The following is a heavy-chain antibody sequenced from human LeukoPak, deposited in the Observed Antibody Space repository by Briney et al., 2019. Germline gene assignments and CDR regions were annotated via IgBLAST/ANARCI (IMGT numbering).Heavy chain of an antibody. J-gene: IGHJ2*01. CDR2: IYYSGST. V-gene: IGHV4-59*01. CDR1: GGSISSYY. Sequence: SETLSLTCTVSGGSISSYYWSWFRQTPGKGPEWIGYIYYSGSTKYNPSLKSRVTISVDRSRNQFSLKLNSVTAADTAVYYCARYWGVQLWPHWYFDLWGRGSLVTVSS. CDR3: ARYWGVQLWPHWYFDL. D-gene: IGHD5-18*01.